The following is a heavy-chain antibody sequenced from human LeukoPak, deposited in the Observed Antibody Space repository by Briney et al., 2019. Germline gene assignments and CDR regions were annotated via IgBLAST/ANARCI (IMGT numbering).Heavy chain of an antibody. CDR2: SYFSGST. CDR1: DGSISSYY. V-gene: IGHV4-59*01. D-gene: IGHD6-13*01. J-gene: IGHJ4*02. Sequence: SETLSLTCTVSDGSISSYYWSWIRQPPGKGLEWIGQSYFSGSTNYNPSLKSRVTISVDTSKNQFSLKLSSVTAADTAVYYCASPGIVAAGTDRGFDYWGQGTLVTVSS. CDR3: ASPGIVAAGTDRGFDY.